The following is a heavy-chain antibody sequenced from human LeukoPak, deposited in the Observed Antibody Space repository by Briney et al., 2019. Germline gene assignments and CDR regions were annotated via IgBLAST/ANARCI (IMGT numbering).Heavy chain of an antibody. J-gene: IGHJ6*03. CDR3: ARRNDYRNCIDV. V-gene: IGHV3-21*05. D-gene: IGHD4-11*01. CDR1: GFTFSSYS. CDR2: ISSSSSYI. Sequence: GGSLRLSCAASGFTFSSYSMNWVRQAPGEGLEWVSYISSSSSYIYYADSVKGRFTISRDNAKNSLYLQMNSLRAEDTAVYYCARRNDYRNCIDVWGKGTTVTVSS.